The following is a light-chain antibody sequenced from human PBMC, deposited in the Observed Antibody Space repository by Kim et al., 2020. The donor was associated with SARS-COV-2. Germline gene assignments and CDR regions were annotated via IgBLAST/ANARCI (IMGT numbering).Light chain of an antibody. CDR1: NLGEKY. J-gene: IGLJ2*01. Sequence: SYELTQPPSVSVSPGQTASITCSGDNLGEKYVCWYQQRPGRSPVLLIYQDIRRPSGIPERFSGSNSGDTATLTISLTQSLDEADYYCQAWDTNTVIFGGGTQLTVL. CDR2: QDI. V-gene: IGLV3-1*01. CDR3: QAWDTNTVI.